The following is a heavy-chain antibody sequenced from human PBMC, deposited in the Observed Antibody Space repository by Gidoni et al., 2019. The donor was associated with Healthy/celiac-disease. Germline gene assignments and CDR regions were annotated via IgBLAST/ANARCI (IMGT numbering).Heavy chain of an antibody. CDR2: ISGTGATT. V-gene: IGHV3-23*01. Sequence: EVHLLESGGGLVQPGGSLRLSCAASGFTFSNYAMTWVRQAPGKGLEWVSAISGTGATTNYADSVKGRFTISRDNSKNTLYLQMNSLRAEDTAIYYCAKRGDYGIWGQGTLVTVSS. D-gene: IGHD4-17*01. J-gene: IGHJ4*02. CDR3: AKRGDYGI. CDR1: GFTFSNYA.